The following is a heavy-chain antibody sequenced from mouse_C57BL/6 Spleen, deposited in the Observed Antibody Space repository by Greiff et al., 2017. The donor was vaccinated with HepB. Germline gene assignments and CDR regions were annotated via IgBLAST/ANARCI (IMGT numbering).Heavy chain of an antibody. CDR3: ALYYYGSSPFDY. Sequence: VQLQQSGAELVMPGASVKLSCKASGYTFTSYWMHWVKQRPGQGLEWIGEIDPSDSYTNYNQKFKGKSTLTVDKSSSTAYMQLSSLTSEDSAVYYCALYYYGSSPFDYWGQGTTLTVSS. D-gene: IGHD1-1*01. V-gene: IGHV1-69*01. CDR2: IDPSDSYT. CDR1: GYTFTSYW. J-gene: IGHJ2*01.